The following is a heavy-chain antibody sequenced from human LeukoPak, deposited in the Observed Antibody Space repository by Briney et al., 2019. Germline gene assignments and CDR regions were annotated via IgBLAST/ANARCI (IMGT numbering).Heavy chain of an antibody. CDR2: TSSDLNVK. CDR1: GFTFSGPS. CDR3: AREGYYGSGSPPSLYFDY. D-gene: IGHD3-10*01. Sequence: GGSLRLSCAASGFTFSGPSIHWVRQAPGKGLEWVAVTSSDLNVKLYADSVKGRFTISRDNSRSTLYLQMNSLRPEDTAIYYCAREGYYGSGSPPSLYFDYWGQGTLVTVSS. V-gene: IGHV3-30-3*01. J-gene: IGHJ4*02.